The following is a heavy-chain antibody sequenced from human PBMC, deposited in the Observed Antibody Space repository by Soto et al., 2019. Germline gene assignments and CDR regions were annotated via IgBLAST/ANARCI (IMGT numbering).Heavy chain of an antibody. V-gene: IGHV1-69*12. Sequence: QVQLVQSGAEVRQPASSVKVSCKTSGGTFSSYAISWVRQAPGQGLEWMGGIVPIVDPSTYAQKFQGRVTITADESTSTAYRELSSLRSDDTAIYYCVRVVAIPGYPDNWGQGTLVTVSS. CDR2: IVPIVDPS. CDR3: VRVVAIPGYPDN. D-gene: IGHD5-12*01. J-gene: IGHJ4*02. CDR1: GGTFSSYA.